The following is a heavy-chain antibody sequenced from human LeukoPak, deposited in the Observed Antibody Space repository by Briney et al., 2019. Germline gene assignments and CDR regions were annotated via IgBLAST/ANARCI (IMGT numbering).Heavy chain of an antibody. CDR1: GFSLSTSGVG. Sequence: KESGPTLVKPTQTLTLTCTFSGFSLSTSGVGVGWIRQPPGKALEWLALLYWNDDKRYSPSLKSRLTITKDTSKNQVVLTMTNMDPVDTATYYCAHSRSLFWSGYFDAFDIWGQGTMVTVSS. CDR2: LYWNDDK. D-gene: IGHD3-3*01. J-gene: IGHJ3*02. CDR3: AHSRSLFWSGYFDAFDI. V-gene: IGHV2-5*01.